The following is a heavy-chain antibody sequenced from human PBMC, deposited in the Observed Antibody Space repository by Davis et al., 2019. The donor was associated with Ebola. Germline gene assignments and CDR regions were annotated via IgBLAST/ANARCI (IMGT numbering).Heavy chain of an antibody. Sequence: GGSLRLSCAASGFTFSSYAMHWVRQAPGKGLEWVAVISYDGSNKYYADSVKGRFTISRDNSKNTLYLQMNSLRAEDTAVYYCARASSPDYWGQGTLVTVSS. CDR3: ARASSPDY. CDR2: ISYDGSNK. J-gene: IGHJ4*02. CDR1: GFTFSSYA. V-gene: IGHV3-30-3*01. D-gene: IGHD6-13*01.